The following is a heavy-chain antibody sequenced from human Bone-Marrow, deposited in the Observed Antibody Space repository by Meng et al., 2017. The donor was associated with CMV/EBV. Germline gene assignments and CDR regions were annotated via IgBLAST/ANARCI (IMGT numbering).Heavy chain of an antibody. J-gene: IGHJ4*02. CDR1: GFSVSSNY. Sequence: GESLKISCAPSGFSVSSNYMSWVRQAPGKGLEWVSITYSGGDTYYADSVKGRFTISRDSSKNTVYLQMNSLTPEDTAVYYCAGSTVVNVGGFWARGSLVTVPS. D-gene: IGHD4-23*01. CDR2: TYSGGDT. CDR3: AGSTVVNVGGF. V-gene: IGHV3-66*02.